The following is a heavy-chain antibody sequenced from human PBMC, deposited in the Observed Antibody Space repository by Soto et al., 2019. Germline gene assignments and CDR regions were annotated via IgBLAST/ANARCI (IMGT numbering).Heavy chain of an antibody. Sequence: HVQLQESGPGLVKPSQTLSLTCTVSNDSISSGRYYWSWIRQVPGKGLEWIGYIYSSGNPYYNPSLKGRISTSLDASNNQFALTVTSVNVADSAIYFCARGRLTIQQGFDTWGQGTRVTVSS. V-gene: IGHV4-31*03. CDR3: ARGRLTIQQGFDT. J-gene: IGHJ3*02. CDR2: IYSSGNP. D-gene: IGHD1-1*01. CDR1: NDSISSGRYY.